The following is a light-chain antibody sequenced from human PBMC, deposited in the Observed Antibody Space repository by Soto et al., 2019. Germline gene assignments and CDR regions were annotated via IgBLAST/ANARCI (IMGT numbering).Light chain of an antibody. CDR3: QQSYSTPQIT. Sequence: DIQMTQSPSSPSASVGDRVTITCRASQSISSYLNWYQQKPGKAPKLLIYAASSLQSGVPSRFSGSGSGTDFTLTISSLQPEDFATYYCQQSYSTPQITFGGGTKVDIK. CDR2: AAS. CDR1: QSISSY. V-gene: IGKV1-39*01. J-gene: IGKJ4*01.